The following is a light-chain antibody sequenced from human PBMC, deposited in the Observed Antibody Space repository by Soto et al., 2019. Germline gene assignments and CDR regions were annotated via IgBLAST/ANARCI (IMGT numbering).Light chain of an antibody. CDR3: SSYTSSSTL. CDR2: ANT. J-gene: IGLJ1*01. CDR1: SSNIGADYA. V-gene: IGLV1-40*01. Sequence: QSVLTQPPSVSGAPGQRVTISCAGSSSNIGADYAVHWYQQLPGAAPKLLIRANTNRPSGVPDRFSASKSGTSASLAITGLQAEDEADYYCSSYTSSSTLFGTGTKLTVL.